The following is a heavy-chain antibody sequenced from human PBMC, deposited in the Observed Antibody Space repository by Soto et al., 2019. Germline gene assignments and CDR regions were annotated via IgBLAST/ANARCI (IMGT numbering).Heavy chain of an antibody. J-gene: IGHJ6*02. CDR3: AREKDYYFNALDV. CDR1: GGSVNSHY. Sequence: QVQLQESGPGLVKPSETLSLTCTVSGGSVNSHYWTWIRQPAGKGLEWIGRIYSTGTTNYNPSLESRVSISVDTSKNQFSLKLRSMTAADTAVYYCAREKDYYFNALDVWGQGTTVAVTS. V-gene: IGHV4-4*07. CDR2: IYSTGTT.